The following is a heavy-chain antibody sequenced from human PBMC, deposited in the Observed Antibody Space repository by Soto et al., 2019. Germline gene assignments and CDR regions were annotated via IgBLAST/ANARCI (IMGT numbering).Heavy chain of an antibody. J-gene: IGHJ6*02. V-gene: IGHV1-18*04. D-gene: IGHD2-2*01. Sequence: QVQLVQSGAEVKKPGASVKVSCKASGYTFTSYGISWVRQAPGQGLEWMGWISAYNGNTNYAQKLQGRVTMTTDTSPSTAYMELRSLRSDDTAVYYCARGVVPAAIGAHGTHYGMDVWGQGTTVTVSS. CDR2: ISAYNGNT. CDR3: ARGVVPAAIGAHGTHYGMDV. CDR1: GYTFTSYG.